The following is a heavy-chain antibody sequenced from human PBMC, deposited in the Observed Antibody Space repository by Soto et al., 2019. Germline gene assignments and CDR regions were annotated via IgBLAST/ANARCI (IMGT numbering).Heavy chain of an antibody. CDR2: ISAYNGNT. CDR3: ARGGVRGVKDYYYYMDV. D-gene: IGHD3-10*02. J-gene: IGHJ6*03. Sequence: ASVKVSCKASGYTFTSYGISWVRQAPGQGLEWMGWISAYNGNTNYAQKLQGRVTMTTDTSTSTAYMELRSLRSDDTAVYYCARGGVRGVKDYYYYMDVWGKGTTVTVSS. CDR1: GYTFTSYG. V-gene: IGHV1-18*01.